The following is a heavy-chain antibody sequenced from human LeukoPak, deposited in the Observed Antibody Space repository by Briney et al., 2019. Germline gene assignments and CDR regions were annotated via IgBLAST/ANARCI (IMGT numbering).Heavy chain of an antibody. J-gene: IGHJ4*02. CDR3: ARSPKLLWFGELLSYFDY. Sequence: SETLSLTCTVSGGSISSSSYYWGWIRQPPGKGLEWIGSIYYSGSTYYNPSLKSRVTISVDTSKNQFSLKPSSVTAADTAVYYCARSPKLLWFGELLSYFDYWGQGTLVTVSS. CDR2: IYYSGST. CDR1: GGSISSSSYY. D-gene: IGHD3-10*01. V-gene: IGHV4-39*01.